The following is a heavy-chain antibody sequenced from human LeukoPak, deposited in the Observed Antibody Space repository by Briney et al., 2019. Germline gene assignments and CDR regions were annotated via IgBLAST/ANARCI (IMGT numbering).Heavy chain of an antibody. CDR3: VKKRSAGSGSYFDY. V-gene: IGHV3-64D*09. CDR2: INTNGDNR. J-gene: IGHJ4*02. CDR1: GFTVSSNY. D-gene: IGHD3-10*01. Sequence: PGGSLRLSCAASGFTVSSNYMSWVRQAPGKGLEYVSAINTNGDNRYYADSVKGRFTISRDNSKNTLYLQMSSLRAEDTAVYHCVKKRSAGSGSYFDYWGQGTLVTVSS.